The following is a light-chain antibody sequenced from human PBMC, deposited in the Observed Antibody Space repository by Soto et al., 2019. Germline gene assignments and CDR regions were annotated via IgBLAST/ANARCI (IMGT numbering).Light chain of an antibody. J-gene: IGLJ2*01. CDR3: CSFTGTTIGV. V-gene: IGLV2-8*01. Sequence: QSALTQPPSASGSPGQSVTISCTGTSSDVGRYNRVSWYQHYPGKAPKLMIYEVNKRLSEVPDRFSGSKSGNTASLTVSGLQSEDEADYYCCSFTGTTIGVFGGGTKLTVL. CDR2: EVN. CDR1: SSDVGRYNR.